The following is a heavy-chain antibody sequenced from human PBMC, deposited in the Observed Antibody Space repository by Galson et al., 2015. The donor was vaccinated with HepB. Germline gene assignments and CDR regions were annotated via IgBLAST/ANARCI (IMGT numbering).Heavy chain of an antibody. D-gene: IGHD2-21*01. CDR3: ARFISEVIGEGWFDP. J-gene: IGHJ5*02. V-gene: IGHV4-59*12. Sequence: ETLSLTCTVSGGSISSYYWSWIRQPPGKGLEWIGFIFYSGSINYNPSLESRVTISLDTSKNQFSLKLSSVTAADTAVYYCARFISEVIGEGWFDPWGQGTLVTVSS. CDR1: GGSISSYY. CDR2: IFYSGSI.